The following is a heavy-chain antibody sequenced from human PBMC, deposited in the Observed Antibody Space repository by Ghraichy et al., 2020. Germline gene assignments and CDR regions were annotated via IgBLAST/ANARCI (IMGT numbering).Heavy chain of an antibody. D-gene: IGHD1-14*01. Sequence: SETLSLTCAVYGGSFSGYYWSWIRQPPGKGLEWIGEINHSGSTNYNPSLKSRVTISVDTSKNQFSLKLSSVTAADTAVYYCARSNRFRFDPWGQGTLVTVSS. V-gene: IGHV4-34*01. CDR3: ARSNRFRFDP. CDR2: INHSGST. J-gene: IGHJ5*02. CDR1: GGSFSGYY.